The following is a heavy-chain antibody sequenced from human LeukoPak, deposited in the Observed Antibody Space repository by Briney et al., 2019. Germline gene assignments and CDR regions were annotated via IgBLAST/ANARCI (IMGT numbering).Heavy chain of an antibody. CDR2: MNPNSGNT. CDR3: ASSDDVDTAVFDY. Sequence: GASVKVSCKASGYTFTSYDINWVRQATGQGLEWMGWMNPNSGNTGYAQKFQGRVTMTRNTSISTAYMELSSLRSEDTAVYYCASSDDVDTAVFDYWGQGTLVTVSS. CDR1: GYTFTSYD. J-gene: IGHJ4*02. D-gene: IGHD5-18*01. V-gene: IGHV1-8*01.